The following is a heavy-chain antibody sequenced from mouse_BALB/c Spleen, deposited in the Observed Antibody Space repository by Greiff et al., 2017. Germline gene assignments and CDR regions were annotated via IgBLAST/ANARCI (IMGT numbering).Heavy chain of an antibody. V-gene: IGHV1-54*01. D-gene: IGHD2-14*01. CDR2: INPGSGGT. CDR3: ARFDYRYAAGYFDV. CDR1: GYAFTNYL. Sequence: QVQLQQSGAELVRPGTSVKVSCKASGYAFTNYLIEWVKQRPGQGLEWIGVINPGSGGTKYNEKFKGKATLTADKSSSTAYMQLSSLTSDDSAVYFCARFDYRYAAGYFDVWGAGTTVTVSS. J-gene: IGHJ1*01.